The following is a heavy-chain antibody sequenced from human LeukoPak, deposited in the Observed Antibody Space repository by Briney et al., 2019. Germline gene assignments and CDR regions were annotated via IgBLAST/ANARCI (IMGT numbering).Heavy chain of an antibody. Sequence: PGGSLRLSCVASGLNFDDSAMHWVRQAPGKGLEWIGFIRSKAYGATTEYAASVKGRFIISRDDSKSLAYLQLNSLETEDSAIYYCSRASYYDNSGYPNDYWGQGTLVTVSS. CDR3: SRASYYDNSGYPNDY. V-gene: IGHV3-49*04. CDR2: IRSKAYGATT. D-gene: IGHD3-22*01. J-gene: IGHJ4*02. CDR1: GLNFDDSA.